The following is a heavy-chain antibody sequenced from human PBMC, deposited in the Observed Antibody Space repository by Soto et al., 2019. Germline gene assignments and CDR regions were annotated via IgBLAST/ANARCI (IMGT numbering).Heavy chain of an antibody. CDR3: ARRAQISSGYYYNWFDP. V-gene: IGHV1-69*13. CDR2: IIPIFGTA. D-gene: IGHD3-22*01. J-gene: IGHJ5*02. CDR1: GYTFTSYG. Sequence: ASVKVSCKASGYTFTSYGISWVRQAPGQGLEWMGGIIPIFGTANYAQKFQGRVTITADESTSTAYMELSSLRSEDTAVYYCARRAQISSGYYYNWFDPWGQGTLVTVSS.